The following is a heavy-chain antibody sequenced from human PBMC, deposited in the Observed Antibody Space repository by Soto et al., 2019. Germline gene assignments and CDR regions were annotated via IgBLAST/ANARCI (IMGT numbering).Heavy chain of an antibody. V-gene: IGHV3-11*01. D-gene: IGHD3-3*01. CDR3: ARYTYYDFWSGYYSRVFDY. J-gene: IGHJ4*02. CDR1: GFTFSDYY. CDR2: ISSSGSTI. Sequence: QVQLVESGGGLVKPGGSLRLSCAASGFTFSDYYMSWIRQAPGKGLEWVSYISSSGSTIYYADSVKGRFTISRDNAKNSLYLQMNSLRAEDTAVYYCARYTYYDFWSGYYSRVFDYWGQGTLFTVSS.